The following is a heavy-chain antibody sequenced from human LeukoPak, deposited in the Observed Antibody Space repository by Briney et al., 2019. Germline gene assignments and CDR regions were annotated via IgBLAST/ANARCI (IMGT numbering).Heavy chain of an antibody. CDR2: ISSMSSYI. CDR1: GFTFKSYA. Sequence: GGPLRLPCAASGFTFKSYAKLGAPQAPGKGLEWVSSISSMSSYIYYAESVKGRFTISRDNAKNSLYLQMNSLRAEDKAVYYCAEGRYWGQGTLVTVSS. V-gene: IGHV3-21*01. CDR3: AEGRY. J-gene: IGHJ4*02.